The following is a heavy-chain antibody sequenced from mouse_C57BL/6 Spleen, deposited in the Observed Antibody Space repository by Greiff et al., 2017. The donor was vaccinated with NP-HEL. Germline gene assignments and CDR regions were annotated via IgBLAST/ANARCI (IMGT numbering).Heavy chain of an antibody. CDR1: GYTFTSYW. D-gene: IGHD2-4*01. CDR3: ASVYYDYDDGGYYFDY. V-gene: IGHV1-69*01. CDR2: IDPSDSYT. Sequence: QVQLQQPGAELVMPGASVKLSCKASGYTFTSYWMHWVKQRPGQGLEWIGDIDPSDSYTNYNQKFKGKSTLTVDKSSSTAYMQLSSLTSEDSAVYYCASVYYDYDDGGYYFDYWGQGTTLTVSS. J-gene: IGHJ2*01.